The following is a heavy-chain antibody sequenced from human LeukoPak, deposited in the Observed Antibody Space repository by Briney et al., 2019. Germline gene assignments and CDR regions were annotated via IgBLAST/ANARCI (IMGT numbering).Heavy chain of an antibody. V-gene: IGHV1-69*05. J-gene: IGHJ4*02. D-gene: IGHD3-22*01. CDR2: IIPIFGTA. CDR1: GGTFSSYA. Sequence: SVKVSCKASGGTFSSYAISWLRQAPGQGLEWMGRIIPIFGTANYAQKFQGRVTITTDESTSTAYMELSSLRSEDTAVYYCVRGVHYYDSSGYRRLLDYWGQGTLVTVSS. CDR3: VRGVHYYDSSGYRRLLDY.